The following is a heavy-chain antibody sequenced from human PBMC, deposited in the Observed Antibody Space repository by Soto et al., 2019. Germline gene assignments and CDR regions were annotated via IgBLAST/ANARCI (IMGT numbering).Heavy chain of an antibody. CDR1: GYTFTGYY. V-gene: IGHV1-2*04. D-gene: IGHD6-13*01. Sequence: ASVKVSCKASGYTFTGYYMHWVRQAPGQGLEWMGWINPNSGGTNYAQKFQGWVTMTRDTSINTAYMELSRLRSDDTAVYYCARAESVAAPTDYWGQGTLVTVSS. CDR2: INPNSGGT. CDR3: ARAESVAAPTDY. J-gene: IGHJ4*02.